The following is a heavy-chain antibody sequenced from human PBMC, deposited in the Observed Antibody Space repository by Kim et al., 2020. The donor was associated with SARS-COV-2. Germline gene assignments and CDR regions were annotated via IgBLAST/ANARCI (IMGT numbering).Heavy chain of an antibody. Sequence: GGSLRLSCAASGFTFSNYAMTWVRQAPGKGLEWVLGISAGGGSAYYAGSVKGRFTVSRDNSNNTLYLQMNGLRAEDTAVYYCAQVSYSGSPGPWYLHLWG. J-gene: IGHJ2*01. CDR3: AQVSYSGSPGPWYLHL. CDR2: ISAGGGSA. CDR1: GFTFSNYA. D-gene: IGHD1-26*01. V-gene: IGHV3-23*01.